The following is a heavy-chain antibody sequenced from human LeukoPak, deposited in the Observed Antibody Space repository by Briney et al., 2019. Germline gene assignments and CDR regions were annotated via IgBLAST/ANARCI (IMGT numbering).Heavy chain of an antibody. J-gene: IGHJ4*02. CDR2: IKQDGSEK. CDR3: ARGLLAAAGIDY. Sequence: PGGSLRLSCAASGFTFSGYWMTWVRQAPEKGLEWVANIKQDGSEKNYVDSVKGRLTISRDNAKNSLYLQMNSLRAEDTAVYYCARGLLAAAGIDYWGQGALVTVSS. V-gene: IGHV3-7*04. D-gene: IGHD6-13*01. CDR1: GFTFSGYW.